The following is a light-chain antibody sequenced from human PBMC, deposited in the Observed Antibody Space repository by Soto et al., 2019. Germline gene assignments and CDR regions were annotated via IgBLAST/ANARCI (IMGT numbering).Light chain of an antibody. Sequence: QLTQSPSYLSPSVGDTVTLTCRASQTLNNYLNWYQHKPGKAPKFLIFASSSLQTGVPSRFSGSASGTDFTLTIDNLQPEDFATYFCHKAYSFPWTFGQGTKVDI. CDR3: HKAYSFPWT. J-gene: IGKJ1*01. CDR1: QTLNNY. CDR2: ASS. V-gene: IGKV1-39*01.